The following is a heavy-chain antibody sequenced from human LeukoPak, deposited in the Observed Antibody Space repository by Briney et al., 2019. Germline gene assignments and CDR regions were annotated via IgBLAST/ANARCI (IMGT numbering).Heavy chain of an antibody. CDR1: GGSISSYY. CDR2: IYTSGST. J-gene: IGHJ5*02. Sequence: PSETLSLTCTVSGGSISSYYWSWIRQPAGKGLEWIGRIYTSGSTNYNPSLKSRVTISVDTSKNQFSLKLTSVTAADTAVYYCARVENYGSGSSEYWFDPWGQGTLVTVSS. V-gene: IGHV4-4*07. D-gene: IGHD3-10*01. CDR3: ARVENYGSGSSEYWFDP.